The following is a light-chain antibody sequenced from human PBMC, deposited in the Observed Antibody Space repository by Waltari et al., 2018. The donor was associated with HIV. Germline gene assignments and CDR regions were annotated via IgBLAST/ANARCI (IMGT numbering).Light chain of an antibody. J-gene: IGKJ4*01. CDR3: QQYSSDHLT. CDR1: QSISNW. Sequence: DIQMTQSLSTLSASVGDKIIITCRASQSISNWLAWFQQKPGKAPKLLIYKASNLESGVPSRFSGSGSGTEFTLTINSLQPDDFATYFCQQYSSDHLTFGRGTRVEVK. V-gene: IGKV1-5*03. CDR2: KAS.